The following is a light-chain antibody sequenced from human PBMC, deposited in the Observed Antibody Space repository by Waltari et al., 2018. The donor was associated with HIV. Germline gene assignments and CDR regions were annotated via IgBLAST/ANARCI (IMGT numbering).Light chain of an antibody. CDR2: EVS. CDR3: CSYVGVVNSFVL. V-gene: IGLV2-23*02. CDR1: TSNL. J-gene: IGLJ2*01. Sequence: QSALTQPASVSGSPGQSILISCPGTTSNLPSWYHQHPGKAPKLIIYEVSKRPSGVSGRFSASKSGNTASLTISGIQAEDEDDYHCCSYVGVVNSFVLFGGGTKLTVL.